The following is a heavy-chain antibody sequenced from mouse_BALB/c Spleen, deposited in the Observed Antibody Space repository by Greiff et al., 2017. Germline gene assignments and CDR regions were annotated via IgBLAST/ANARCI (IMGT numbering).Heavy chain of an antibody. J-gene: IGHJ4*01. CDR2: ISSGSSTI. V-gene: IGHV5-17*02. Sequence: EVQLVESGGGLVQPGGSRKLSCAASGFTFSSFGMHWVRQAPEKGLEWVAYISSGSSTIYYADTVKGRFTISRDNPKNTLFLQMTSLRSEDTAMYYCARWGNAMDYWGQGTSVTVSS. CDR3: ARWGNAMDY. CDR1: GFTFSSFG.